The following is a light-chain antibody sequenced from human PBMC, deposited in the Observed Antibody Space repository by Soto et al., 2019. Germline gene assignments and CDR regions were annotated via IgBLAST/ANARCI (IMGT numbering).Light chain of an antibody. CDR1: QGISSY. CDR2: AAS. V-gene: IGKV1-9*01. CDR3: QHLNSYPRT. J-gene: IGKJ2*01. Sequence: DIQLTQSPSFLSASVGDRVTITCRASQGISSYLAWYQQKPGKAPKLLIYAASTLQSGVPSRFSGSGAGTEFTRTISRLQPEDFETYYCQHLNSYPRTFGQGTKLEIK.